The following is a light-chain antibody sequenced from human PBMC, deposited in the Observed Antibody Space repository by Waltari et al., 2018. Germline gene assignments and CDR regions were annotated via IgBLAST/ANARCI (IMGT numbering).Light chain of an antibody. CDR3: QQYNNWPRT. J-gene: IGKJ1*01. Sequence: IVLTQYPATLSLSPGERATLSCRASQSVSSSLAWYQQKPGQAPRLLIYGASSRATGIPDRFSGSGSGTDFTLTISSLEPEDLAVYYCQQYNNWPRTFGQGTKVEIK. CDR2: GAS. V-gene: IGKV3-15*01. CDR1: QSVSSS.